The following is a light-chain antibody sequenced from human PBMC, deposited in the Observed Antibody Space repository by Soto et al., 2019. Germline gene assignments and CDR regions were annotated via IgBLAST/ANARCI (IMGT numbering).Light chain of an antibody. CDR2: GAS. CDR3: QQYNNWPRT. V-gene: IGKV3-15*01. Sequence: EIVMTQSPATLSVSPGERATLSFRASQSVTSKLAWYQQKPGQAPRLLIYGASTRATGIPARFSGSGSGTEFTLTISSLQSEDFAVYYCQQYNNWPRTFGQGTKVDIK. CDR1: QSVTSK. J-gene: IGKJ1*01.